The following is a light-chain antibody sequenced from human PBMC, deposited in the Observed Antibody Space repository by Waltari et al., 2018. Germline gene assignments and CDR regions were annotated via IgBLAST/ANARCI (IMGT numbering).Light chain of an antibody. CDR1: QSISSY. Sequence: APLSCGASQSISSYSAWYQQKPGQAPRLLIYDASTRATGIPARFSGSGSVTDFTLTISSLEPEDFALYYCQQRSTSFTFGPGTRVDVK. J-gene: IGKJ3*01. CDR3: QQRSTSFT. CDR2: DAS. V-gene: IGKV3-11*01.